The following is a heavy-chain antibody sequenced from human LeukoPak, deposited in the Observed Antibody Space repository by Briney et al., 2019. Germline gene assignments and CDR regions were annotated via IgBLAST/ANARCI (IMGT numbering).Heavy chain of an antibody. V-gene: IGHV3-7*01. Sequence: GGSLRLSCAASGFTFSNYWMTWVRQAPGKGLEWVATMNQDGREKYYVDSVKGRFTISRDNAKSSLYLQITSLRVEDSAVYYCASIRSTTLWGQGTLVTVSS. J-gene: IGHJ4*02. D-gene: IGHD1-1*01. CDR1: GFTFSNYW. CDR2: MNQDGREK. CDR3: ASIRSTTL.